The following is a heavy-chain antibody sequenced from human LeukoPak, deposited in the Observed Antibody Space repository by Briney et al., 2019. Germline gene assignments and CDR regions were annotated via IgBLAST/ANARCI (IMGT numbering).Heavy chain of an antibody. J-gene: IGHJ4*02. CDR1: GGSITCGIYY. CDR2: IYTGGRT. V-gene: IGHV4-61*02. CDR3: ARGGRGDYFDY. D-gene: IGHD3-10*01. Sequence: PWETLSLTFSVSGGSITCGIYYWGWVRPPAGKGREWIGRIYTGGRTSYNPSVNSPVTISVDTSNNQFSLNLGAVTAADTAVYDYARGGRGDYFDYWGQGTLVTVSS.